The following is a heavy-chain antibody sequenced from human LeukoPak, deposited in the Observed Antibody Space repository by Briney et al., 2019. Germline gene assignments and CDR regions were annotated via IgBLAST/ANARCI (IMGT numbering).Heavy chain of an antibody. CDR1: GFTFSGSA. J-gene: IGHJ4*02. V-gene: IGHV3-73*01. D-gene: IGHD3-10*01. Sequence: GGSLRLSCAASGFTFSGSALHWVRQASGKGLEWVGRIRSTANGYATAYAASVKGRFTISRDDSKNTAYLQMNSLRADDTAVYYCAKPLTTMIRGVPPPGYWGQGTLVTVSS. CDR2: IRSTANGYAT. CDR3: AKPLTTMIRGVPPPGY.